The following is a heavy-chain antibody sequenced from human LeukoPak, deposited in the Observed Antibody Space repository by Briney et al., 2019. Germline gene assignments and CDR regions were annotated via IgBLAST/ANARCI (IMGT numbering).Heavy chain of an antibody. Sequence: ASVKVSCTASGYTFTGYYMHWVRQAPGQGLEWMGRINPNSGGTNYAQKFQGRVTMTKDTSISTAYMELSRLRSDDTAVYYCARDQGEGFLEWLLYRGYYCYYGMDVWGQGTTVTVSS. CDR2: INPNSGGT. J-gene: IGHJ6*02. CDR3: ARDQGEGFLEWLLYRGYYCYYGMDV. V-gene: IGHV1-2*06. CDR1: GYTFTGYY. D-gene: IGHD3-3*01.